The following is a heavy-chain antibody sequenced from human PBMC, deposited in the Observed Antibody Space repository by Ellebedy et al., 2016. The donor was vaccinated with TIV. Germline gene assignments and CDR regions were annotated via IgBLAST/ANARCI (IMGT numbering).Heavy chain of an antibody. D-gene: IGHD1-26*01. CDR1: GFTVSSNY. CDR3: ARGQSGSYIAFDY. V-gene: IGHV3-53*01. Sequence: GESLKTSCAASGFTVSSNYMSWVRQAPGKGLEWVSTIYSGGSTYYGDSGKGRFTISRDNSKNTLYLQMNSLRAEDPAVYYCARGQSGSYIAFDYWGQGTLVTVSS. CDR2: IYSGGST. J-gene: IGHJ4*02.